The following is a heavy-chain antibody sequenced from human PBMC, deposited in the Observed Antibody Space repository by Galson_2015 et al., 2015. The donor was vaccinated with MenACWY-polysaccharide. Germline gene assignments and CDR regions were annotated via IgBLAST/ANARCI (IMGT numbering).Heavy chain of an antibody. V-gene: IGHV1-69*01. J-gene: IGHJ4*02. Sequence: IPTFGTTRYAQKLQGRLTITADEDTATVHMELSSLRSEDTAVYYCANSRGWYSPFDYWGQGTLVTVSS. CDR3: ANSRGWYSPFDY. D-gene: IGHD6-19*01. CDR2: IPTFGTT.